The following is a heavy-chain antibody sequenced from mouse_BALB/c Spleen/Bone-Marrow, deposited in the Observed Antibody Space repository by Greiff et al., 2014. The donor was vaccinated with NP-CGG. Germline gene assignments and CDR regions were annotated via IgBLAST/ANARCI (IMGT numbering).Heavy chain of an antibody. Sequence: VQLQQSGTVLARPGASLRMSCKASGYTFTNYWINWIKQRPGQGLEWIGAIYPGNNDAKYTQKFKAKAKLTAFTSTSTADMERSSLTNEDSAVYYCARNWDWVFAYWGQGTLVTVSA. CDR2: IYPGNNDA. D-gene: IGHD4-1*01. J-gene: IGHJ3*01. CDR1: GYTFTNYW. V-gene: IGHV1-5*01. CDR3: ARNWDWVFAY.